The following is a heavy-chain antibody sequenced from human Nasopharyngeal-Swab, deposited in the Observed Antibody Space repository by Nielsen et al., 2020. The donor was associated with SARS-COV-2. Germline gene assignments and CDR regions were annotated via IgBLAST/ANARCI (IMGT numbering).Heavy chain of an antibody. D-gene: IGHD6-13*01. CDR2: ISSSSSTI. J-gene: IGHJ6*02. V-gene: IGHV3-48*02. CDR3: ARDPQYSSSWSYYYYYGMGV. Sequence: GESLKISCAAPGFTFSSYSMNWVRQAPGKGLEWVSYISSSSSTIYYADSVKGRFTISRDNAKNSLYLQMNSLRDEDTAVYYCARDPQYSSSWSYYYYYGMGVWGQGTTVTVSS. CDR1: GFTFSSYS.